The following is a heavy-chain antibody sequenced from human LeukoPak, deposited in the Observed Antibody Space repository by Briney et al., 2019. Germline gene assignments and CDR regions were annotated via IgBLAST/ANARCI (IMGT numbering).Heavy chain of an antibody. CDR1: GYTFTSYG. D-gene: IGHD2-2*01. V-gene: IGHV1-18*01. CDR3: ARTRKPAAVDAFDI. J-gene: IGHJ3*02. CDR2: ISAYNGNT. Sequence: ASVKVSCKASGYTFTSYGISWVRQAPGQGLEWMGWISAYNGNTNYAQKLQGRVTMTTDTSTSTAYMELRGLRSDDTAVYYCARTRKPAAVDAFDIWGQGTMVTVSS.